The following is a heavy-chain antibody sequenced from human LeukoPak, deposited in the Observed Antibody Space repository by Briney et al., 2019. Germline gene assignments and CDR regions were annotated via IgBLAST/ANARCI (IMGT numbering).Heavy chain of an antibody. D-gene: IGHD6-19*01. V-gene: IGHV3-48*02. Sequence: PGGSLRLSCAASGFAFNTYGMNWVRRAPGKGLEWISYISGTSATIYYADSVKGRFTISRDNAKNSLYLQMNSLRDEDTAVYYCVRGAVAGTAWVHFDYWGQGTLVTVSS. CDR2: ISGTSATI. CDR3: VRGAVAGTAWVHFDY. J-gene: IGHJ4*02. CDR1: GFAFNTYG.